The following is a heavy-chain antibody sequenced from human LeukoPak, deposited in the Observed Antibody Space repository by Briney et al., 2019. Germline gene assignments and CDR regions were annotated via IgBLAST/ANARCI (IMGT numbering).Heavy chain of an antibody. V-gene: IGHV4-34*01. CDR3: ARSYDWDY. J-gene: IGHJ4*02. Sequence: PSETLSLTCAVYGGSFSVYYCSWIRQPPGKGLEWIGEVNHSGSTNYNPSLKSRVTISVDTSKNQFSLKLSSVTAADTAVYYCARSYDWDYWGQGTLVTVSS. D-gene: IGHD5-12*01. CDR1: GGSFSVYY. CDR2: VNHSGST.